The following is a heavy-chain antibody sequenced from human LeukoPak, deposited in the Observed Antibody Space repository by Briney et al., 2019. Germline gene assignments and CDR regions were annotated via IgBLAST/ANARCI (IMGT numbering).Heavy chain of an antibody. J-gene: IGHJ4*02. Sequence: PSETLSLTCTVSGGSISSGSYYWSWIRQPPGKGLEWIGYIYYTGSTNYNPSLKSRVTMSVDTSKNQFSLNLQSVTPEDTAVYYCARNLIPEQLVVNFWGQGTLVTVSS. CDR1: GGSISSGSYY. D-gene: IGHD6-13*01. CDR3: ARNLIPEQLVVNF. CDR2: IYYTGST. V-gene: IGHV4-61*01.